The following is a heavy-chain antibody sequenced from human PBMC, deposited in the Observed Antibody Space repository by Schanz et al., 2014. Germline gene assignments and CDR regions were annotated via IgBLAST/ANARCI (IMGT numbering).Heavy chain of an antibody. CDR3: VRDRGGDQTDY. D-gene: IGHD4-17*01. Sequence: DVQLVDSGGGLVQPGGSLRLSCAASGFTVSNSYIHWVRQAPGKGLEWVSTIYSSGSTYYADSVRGRFTISRDNSMNTVYLQVNSLRAEDTAVYYCVRDRGGDQTDYWGQGTLVTVSS. CDR2: IYSSGST. J-gene: IGHJ4*02. CDR1: GFTVSNSY. V-gene: IGHV3-53*01.